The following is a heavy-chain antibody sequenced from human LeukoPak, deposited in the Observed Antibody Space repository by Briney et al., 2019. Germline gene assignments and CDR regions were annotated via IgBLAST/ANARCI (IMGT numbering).Heavy chain of an antibody. CDR1: GGSFSGYY. CDR3: ARAIAAAGLHAFDI. D-gene: IGHD6-13*01. Sequence: SETLSLTCAVYGGSFSGYYWSWIRQPPGKGLERIGEINHSGSTNYNPSLKSRVTISVDTSKNQFSLKLSSVTAADTAVYYCARAIAAAGLHAFDIWGQGTMVTVSS. CDR2: INHSGST. V-gene: IGHV4-34*01. J-gene: IGHJ3*02.